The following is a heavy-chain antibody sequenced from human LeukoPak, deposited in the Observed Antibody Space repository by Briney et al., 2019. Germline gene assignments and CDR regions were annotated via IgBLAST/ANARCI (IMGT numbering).Heavy chain of an antibody. D-gene: IGHD1-26*01. CDR3: AREASLVRATIY. CDR2: IDYSGST. J-gene: IGHJ4*02. CDR1: GDSISHYY. Sequence: SETLSLTCTVSGDSISHYYWSWIRQPPGKGLEWIASIDYSGSTNYNPSLKSRVTISIDTSKKQFSLKLNSVTAADTAVYYCAREASLVRATIYWGQGTLVTVSS. V-gene: IGHV4-59*01.